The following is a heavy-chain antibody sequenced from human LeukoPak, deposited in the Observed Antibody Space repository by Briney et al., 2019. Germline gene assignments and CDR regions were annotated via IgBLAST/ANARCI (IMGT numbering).Heavy chain of an antibody. CDR3: AREIAVAGTILFDY. Sequence: SETLSLTCTVSGGSISSYYWSWIRQPPGKGLEWIGYIYYRGSTNYNPSLKSRVTISVDTSKNQFSLKLSSVTAADTAVYYCAREIAVAGTILFDYWGQGTLVTVSS. CDR1: GGSISSYY. CDR2: IYYRGST. D-gene: IGHD6-19*01. J-gene: IGHJ4*02. V-gene: IGHV4-59*01.